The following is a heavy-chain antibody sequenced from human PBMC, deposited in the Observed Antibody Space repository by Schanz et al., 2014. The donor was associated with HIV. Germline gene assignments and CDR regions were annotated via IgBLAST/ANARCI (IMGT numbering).Heavy chain of an antibody. CDR3: ARADRSGYFYDYFDH. CDR1: GASINADDYY. V-gene: IGHV4-30-4*01. Sequence: QLQLQESGPGLVRPSQTLSLTCTVSGASINADDYYWSWLRQLPEKGLEWIGYINYSGSTYYNPSVKMRVALSLAASEKRLSLRMPSVTAADKAVYYCARADRSGYFYDYFDHWGQGMRVAVSS. J-gene: IGHJ4*02. D-gene: IGHD3-22*01. CDR2: INYSGST.